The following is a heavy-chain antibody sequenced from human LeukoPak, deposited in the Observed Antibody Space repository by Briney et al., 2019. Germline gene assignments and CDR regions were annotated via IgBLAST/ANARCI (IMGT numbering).Heavy chain of an antibody. J-gene: IGHJ4*02. CDR3: AKKEVDGVVWDY. CDR2: ISGSGGST. Sequence: GGSLRLSCAASGFTFSSYAMSWVRQAPGRGLGWVSAISGSGGSTYYADSVKGRFTISRDNSKNTLYLQMNSLRAEDTAVYYCAKKEVDGVVWDYWGQGTLVTVSS. V-gene: IGHV3-23*01. D-gene: IGHD4-17*01. CDR1: GFTFSSYA.